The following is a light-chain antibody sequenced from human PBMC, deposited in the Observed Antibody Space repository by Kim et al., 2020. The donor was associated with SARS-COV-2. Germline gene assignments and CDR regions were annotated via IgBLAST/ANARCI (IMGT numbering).Light chain of an antibody. CDR3: QQGSRTPRT. V-gene: IGKV1-39*01. CDR2: AAS. J-gene: IGKJ2*02. Sequence: DIQMTQSPSSLPASVGDRVTITCRASQSISSYLNWHQQKPGKAPKLLIYAASSLQSGVPSRFSGSGSGTDFTLTISSLKPEDFVTYYCQQGSRTPRTFGQGTKLEI. CDR1: QSISSY.